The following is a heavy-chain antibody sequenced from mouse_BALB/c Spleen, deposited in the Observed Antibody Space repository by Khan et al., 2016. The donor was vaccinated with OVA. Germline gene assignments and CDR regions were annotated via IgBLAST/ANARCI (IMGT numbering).Heavy chain of an antibody. Sequence: QIQLVQSGPELKKPGGTVKISCKASGYTFTNYGMNWVKQAPGKGLKWMGWINTYTGESIYTDDFKGRVALSLEASASTAYLQINNLKYEDTATYFCARPPCFSDVFVYWGQGTSVTVSA. CDR3: ARPPCFSDVFVY. CDR2: INTYTGES. J-gene: IGHJ4*01. V-gene: IGHV9-3-1*01. CDR1: GYTFTNYG.